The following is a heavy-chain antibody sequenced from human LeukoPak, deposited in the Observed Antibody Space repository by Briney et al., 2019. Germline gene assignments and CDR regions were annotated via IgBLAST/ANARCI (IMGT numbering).Heavy chain of an antibody. D-gene: IGHD6-13*01. CDR3: ARGPAAGPGGWFDP. V-gene: IGHV4-59*12. Sequence: SETLSLTCTVSGGSISNKYWSWIRQPPGKGLEWIGYIYYSGSTRYNPSLESRVTISVDTSKNQFSLKLSSVTAADTAVYYCARGPAAGPGGWFDPWGQGTLVTVSS. CDR1: GGSISNKY. J-gene: IGHJ5*02. CDR2: IYYSGST.